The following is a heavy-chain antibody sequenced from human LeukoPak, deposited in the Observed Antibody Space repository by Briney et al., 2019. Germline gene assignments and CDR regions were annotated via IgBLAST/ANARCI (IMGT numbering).Heavy chain of an antibody. Sequence: SGPTLVKPTQTLTLTCTFSGLSLSTSGVGVGWIRQPPGKALEWLALIYWDDDKRYSPSLKSRLTITKDTSKNQVVLTMTNVDPVDTATYYCAHSSGYYSLGAFDIWGQGTMVTVSS. CDR2: IYWDDDK. V-gene: IGHV2-5*02. D-gene: IGHD3-22*01. CDR3: AHSSGYYSLGAFDI. CDR1: GLSLSTSGVG. J-gene: IGHJ3*02.